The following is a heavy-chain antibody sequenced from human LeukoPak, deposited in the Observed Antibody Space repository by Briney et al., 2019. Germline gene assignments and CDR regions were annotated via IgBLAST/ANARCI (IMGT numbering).Heavy chain of an antibody. CDR2: ISSSGSTI. Sequence: VGSLRLSCAASGFTFSSYEMNWVRQAPGKGLEWVSYISSSGSTIYYADSVKGRFTISRDNAKKSLYLQMDSLRAEDTAVYYCARDGGDYGSGSYYAYWGQGTLVTVSS. CDR3: ARDGGDYGSGSYYAY. D-gene: IGHD3-10*01. V-gene: IGHV3-48*03. CDR1: GFTFSSYE. J-gene: IGHJ4*02.